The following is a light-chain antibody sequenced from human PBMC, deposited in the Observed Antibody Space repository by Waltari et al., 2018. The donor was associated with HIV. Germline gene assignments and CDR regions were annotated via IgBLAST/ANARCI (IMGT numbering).Light chain of an antibody. J-gene: IGKJ2*03. V-gene: IGKV3-11*01. CDR3: QQRTNWPPYS. Sequence: ELVLTQSPANQSLPPGERATISCRASQSVGRYLAWYQQKPGQAPRLLIFDASNRATGIPARFSGSGSGTDFTLTISSLEPEDFAVYYCQQRTNWPPYSFGQGTKLEIK. CDR1: QSVGRY. CDR2: DAS.